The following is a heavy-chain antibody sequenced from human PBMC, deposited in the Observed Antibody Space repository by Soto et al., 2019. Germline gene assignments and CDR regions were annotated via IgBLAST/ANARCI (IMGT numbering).Heavy chain of an antibody. CDR1: GYTFTSYA. CDR3: ARGIYDFWSGYYAV. D-gene: IGHD3-3*01. J-gene: IGHJ6*02. V-gene: IGHV1-3*01. Sequence: ASVKVSCKASGYTFTSYAMHWVRQAPGQRLERMGWINAGNGNTKYSQKFQGRVTITRDTSASTAYMELGSLRSEDTAVYYCARGIYDFWSGYYAVWGQGTTVTVSS. CDR2: INAGNGNT.